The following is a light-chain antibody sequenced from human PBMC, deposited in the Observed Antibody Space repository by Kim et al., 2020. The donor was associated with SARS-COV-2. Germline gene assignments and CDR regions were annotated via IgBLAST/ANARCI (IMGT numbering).Light chain of an antibody. Sequence: SYELTQPPSVSVSPGQTASITCSGDTLGDKYACWYQQKPGQSPVLVIYQDSKRPSGIPERFSGSNSGNTATLTISGTQATDEADYYCQAWDSSTAVFGTG. CDR1: TLGDKY. CDR3: QAWDSSTAV. V-gene: IGLV3-1*01. J-gene: IGLJ1*01. CDR2: QDS.